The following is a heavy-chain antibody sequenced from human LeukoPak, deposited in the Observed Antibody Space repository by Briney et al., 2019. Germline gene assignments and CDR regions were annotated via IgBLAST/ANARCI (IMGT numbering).Heavy chain of an antibody. CDR1: GYTFTGYY. V-gene: IGHV1-2*02. D-gene: IGHD3-10*01. Sequence: ASVKVSCKASGYTFTGYYMHWVRQAPGQGLEWMGWINPNSGGTNYAQKFQGRVTMTRDTSISTAYMELSSLRTEDTAVYYCAKDWFGELGDYWGQGTLVTVSS. CDR2: INPNSGGT. J-gene: IGHJ4*02. CDR3: AKDWFGELGDY.